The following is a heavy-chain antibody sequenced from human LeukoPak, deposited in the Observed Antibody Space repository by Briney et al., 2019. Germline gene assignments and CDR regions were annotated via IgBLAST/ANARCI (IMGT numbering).Heavy chain of an antibody. J-gene: IGHJ4*02. CDR2: IYYSGST. Sequence: SETLSLTCTVSGGSISSSSYYWGWIRQPPGKGLEWIGSIYYSGSTYYNPSHKSRVTISVDTSKNQFSLKLSSVTAADTAVYYCARQGERYSYGYFDYWGQGTLVTVSS. CDR1: GGSISSSSYY. V-gene: IGHV4-39*01. CDR3: ARQGERYSYGYFDY. D-gene: IGHD5-18*01.